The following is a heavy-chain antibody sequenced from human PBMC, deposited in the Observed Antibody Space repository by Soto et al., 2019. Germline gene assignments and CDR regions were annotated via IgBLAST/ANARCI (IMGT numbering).Heavy chain of an antibody. CDR2: IWYDGSNK. CDR3: ARAYRISWYSPEKQHFDY. V-gene: IGHV3-33*01. D-gene: IGHD6-13*01. J-gene: IGHJ4*02. CDR1: GFTFSSYG. Sequence: QVQLVESGGGVVQPGRSLRLSCAASGFTFSSYGMHWVRQAPGKGLEWVAVIWYDGSNKYYADSVKGRFTISRDNSKNTLYLQMNSLRAEDTAVYYCARAYRISWYSPEKQHFDYWGQGTLVTVSS.